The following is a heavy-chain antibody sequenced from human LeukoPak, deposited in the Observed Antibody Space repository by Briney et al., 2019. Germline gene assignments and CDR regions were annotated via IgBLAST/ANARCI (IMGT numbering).Heavy chain of an antibody. Sequence: NPSETLSLTCAVYGGSFSGYYWSWIRQPPGKGLEWIGEINHSGSTNYNPSLKSRVTISVDTSKNQFSLKLSSVTAADTAVYYCAGGPHIGAPMANGFDPGGKGTLVTVSS. J-gene: IGHJ5*02. V-gene: IGHV4-34*01. D-gene: IGHD5-12*01. CDR3: AGGPHIGAPMANGFDP. CDR2: INHSGST. CDR1: GGSFSGYY.